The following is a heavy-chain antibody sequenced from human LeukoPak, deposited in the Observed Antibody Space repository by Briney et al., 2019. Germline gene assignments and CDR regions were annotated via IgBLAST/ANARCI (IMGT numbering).Heavy chain of an antibody. V-gene: IGHV4-59*12. CDR3: ARDSSYGSGSCYFDY. CDR2: IYYSGST. CDR1: GGSISSYY. Sequence: PSETLSLTCTVSGGSISSYYWSWIRQPPGKGLEWIGYIYYSGSTNYNPSLKSRVTISVDTSKNQFSLKLSSVTAADTAVYYCARDSSYGSGSCYFDYWGQGTLVTVSS. J-gene: IGHJ4*02. D-gene: IGHD3-10*01.